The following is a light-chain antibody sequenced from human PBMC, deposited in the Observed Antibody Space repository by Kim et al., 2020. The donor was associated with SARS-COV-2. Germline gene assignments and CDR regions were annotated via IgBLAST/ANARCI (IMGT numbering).Light chain of an antibody. J-gene: IGKJ4*01. V-gene: IGKV3-11*01. CDR2: DAS. CDR3: QQRTNWPLT. Sequence: VSPGERATLSCRASQSVSSYLAWYQQKAGQAPRLLIYDASNRATGIPPRFSGSGSGTDFTLTISSLEPEDFAVYYCQQRTNWPLTFGGGTKVEIK. CDR1: QSVSSY.